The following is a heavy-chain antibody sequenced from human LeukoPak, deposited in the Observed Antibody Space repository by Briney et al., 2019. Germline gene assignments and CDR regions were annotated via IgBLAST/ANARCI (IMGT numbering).Heavy chain of an antibody. D-gene: IGHD3-3*01. Sequence: GGSLRLSCAASGFTFSDYYMSWIRQAPGKGLEWVSYISSSGNTIYYADSVKGRFTISRDNAKNSLYLQMNTLRAEDTAVYYCARGRGDYNFWSGYSHWGQGTLVTVSS. CDR1: GFTFSDYY. J-gene: IGHJ4*02. CDR3: ARGRGDYNFWSGYSH. CDR2: ISSSGNTI. V-gene: IGHV3-11*04.